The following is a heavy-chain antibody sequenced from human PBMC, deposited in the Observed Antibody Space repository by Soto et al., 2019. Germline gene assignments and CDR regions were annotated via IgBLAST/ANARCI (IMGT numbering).Heavy chain of an antibody. D-gene: IGHD2-8*01. V-gene: IGHV3-30*18. J-gene: IGHJ6*02. Sequence: GGSLRLSCAASGFTFSSYSMNWVRQAPGKGLEWVAVIYYDGSNNYYADSVRGRFTVSRDNSKNTLYLQMNSLRAEDTAVYYCAKDLSPVNGYYYGMDVWGQGTTVTVSS. CDR3: AKDLSPVNGYYYGMDV. CDR2: IYYDGSNN. CDR1: GFTFSSYS.